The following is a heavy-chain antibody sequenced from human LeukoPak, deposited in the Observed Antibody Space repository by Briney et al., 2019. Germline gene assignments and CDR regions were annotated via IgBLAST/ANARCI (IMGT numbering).Heavy chain of an antibody. CDR3: ARDRGELVGAYDAFDI. CDR1: GFTFSSYW. Sequence: GGSLRLSCAASGFTFSSYWMHWVRQAPGKGLVWVSRINTDGSSTSYADSVKGRFTISRDNAKNTLYLQMNSLRAEDTAVYYCARDRGELVGAYDAFDIWGQGTMVTVSS. CDR2: INTDGSST. V-gene: IGHV3-74*01. D-gene: IGHD1-26*01. J-gene: IGHJ3*02.